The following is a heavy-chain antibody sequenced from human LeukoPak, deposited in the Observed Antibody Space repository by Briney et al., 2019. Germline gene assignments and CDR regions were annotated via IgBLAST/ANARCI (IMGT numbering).Heavy chain of an antibody. D-gene: IGHD2-15*01. J-gene: IGHJ3*02. CDR2: IYSGGST. Sequence: GGSLRLSCAASGFTISSNYMSWVRQAPGKGLEWVSVIYSGGSTYYADSVKGRFTISRDNSKNTLYLQMSSLRAEDTAVYYCARDEIVVVVAATPGAFDIWGQGTMVTVSS. CDR3: ARDEIVVVVAATPGAFDI. V-gene: IGHV3-53*01. CDR1: GFTISSNY.